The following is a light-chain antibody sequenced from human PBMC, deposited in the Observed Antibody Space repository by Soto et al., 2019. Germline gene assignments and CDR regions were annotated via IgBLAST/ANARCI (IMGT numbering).Light chain of an antibody. CDR2: DAS. CDR3: QQRSNWPPMYT. CDR1: QSVSSY. V-gene: IGKV3-11*01. Sequence: EIVLTQSPATLSLSPGERATLSCRASQSVSSYLAWYQQKPGQAPRLLICDASNKATGMPARFSGSGSGTDLTLTIRSLEPEDFAVYYCQQRSNWPPMYTVGQGTKLDIK. J-gene: IGKJ2*01.